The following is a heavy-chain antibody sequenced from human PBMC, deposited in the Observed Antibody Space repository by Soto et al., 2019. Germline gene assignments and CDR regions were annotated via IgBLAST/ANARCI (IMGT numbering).Heavy chain of an antibody. CDR2: ISYSGST. J-gene: IGHJ6*02. V-gene: IGHV4-39*01. CDR3: SRRYSFGSGKYGVDV. CDR1: VGSISSSKNY. Sequence: SEPLSLTATVSVGSISSSKNYWGWIPQPPGKGLEWIGTISYSGSTYYNPSLNGRVIISVDTSKNQFSLKLSSLPAADTAVYYCSRRYSFGSGKYGVDVWGQGTMVPVSS. D-gene: IGHD3-10*01.